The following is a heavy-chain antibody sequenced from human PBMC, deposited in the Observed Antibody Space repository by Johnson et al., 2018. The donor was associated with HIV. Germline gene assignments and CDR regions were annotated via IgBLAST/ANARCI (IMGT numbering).Heavy chain of an antibody. CDR3: TRDSYRIAPRAFDI. D-gene: IGHD6-13*01. J-gene: IGHJ3*02. V-gene: IGHV3-30*04. CDR2: ISYDASNK. CDR1: RFTFSSFA. Sequence: QVLLVESGGGVVQPGRSLRLSCAASRFTFSSFAMHWVRQAPGKGLEWVAVISYDASNKYYADSVKGRFTISRDNSKNTLYLQMNSQKTEDTAVYYCTRDSYRIAPRAFDIWGQGTKVTVSS.